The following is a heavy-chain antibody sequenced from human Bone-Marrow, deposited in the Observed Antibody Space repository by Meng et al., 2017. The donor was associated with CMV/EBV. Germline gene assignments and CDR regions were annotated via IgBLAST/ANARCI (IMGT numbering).Heavy chain of an antibody. Sequence: SVKVSCKASGGTFSSYTISWVRQAPGQGLEWMGRIIPILGIANYAQKFQGRVTITADKSTSTAYMELSSLRSEDTAVYYCARHGPYYDSSGYTGDWGQGTLVTVSS. D-gene: IGHD3-22*01. CDR1: GGTFSSYT. CDR2: IIPILGIA. V-gene: IGHV1-69*02. CDR3: ARHGPYYDSSGYTGD. J-gene: IGHJ4*02.